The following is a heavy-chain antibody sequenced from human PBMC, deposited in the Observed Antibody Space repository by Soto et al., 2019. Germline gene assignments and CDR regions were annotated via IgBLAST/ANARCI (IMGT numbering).Heavy chain of an antibody. Sequence: EVQLLESGGGLVQPGGSLRLSCAASGFTFSSYAMSWVRQAPGKGLEWVSTIGGSGGSTYYADSVKGRFTISRDNSKNTLYLQMNGLRAEDTAVYYCAKDQYVVVTTNWFDPWGQGTLVTVSS. V-gene: IGHV3-23*01. CDR3: AKDQYVVVTTNWFDP. J-gene: IGHJ5*02. D-gene: IGHD2-21*02. CDR1: GFTFSSYA. CDR2: IGGSGGST.